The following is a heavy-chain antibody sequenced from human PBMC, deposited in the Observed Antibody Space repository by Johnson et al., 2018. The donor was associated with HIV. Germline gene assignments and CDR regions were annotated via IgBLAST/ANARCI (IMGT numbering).Heavy chain of an antibody. Sequence: QVQLVESGGGVVQPGRSLRLSCAASGFTFSSYGMHWVRQAPGKGLEWVAVIWYDGNNKYYAESMKGRLIISRDNSKNMLYLEMQSLTSEETAVYYCARGHTWPKSGFDFWGQGTMVTVSS. CDR3: ARGHTWPKSGFDF. D-gene: IGHD3-3*01. CDR2: IWYDGNNK. V-gene: IGHV3-33*01. J-gene: IGHJ3*01. CDR1: GFTFSSYG.